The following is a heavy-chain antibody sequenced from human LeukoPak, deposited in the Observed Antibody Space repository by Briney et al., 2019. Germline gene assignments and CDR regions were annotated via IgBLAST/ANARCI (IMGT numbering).Heavy chain of an antibody. D-gene: IGHD6-19*01. CDR2: NNDSGST. CDR3: VRGRRQWLEPPSDYYYYMDV. Sequence: SETLSLTCGVYGGSLSGYYWSWVRQPPGKGLEWIAENNDSGSTNYNPSLKSRATISVDTSKSQISLKLSSVTAADTAVYSCVRGRRQWLEPPSDYYYYMDVWGKGTTVTVSS. V-gene: IGHV4-34*01. J-gene: IGHJ6*03. CDR1: GGSLSGYY.